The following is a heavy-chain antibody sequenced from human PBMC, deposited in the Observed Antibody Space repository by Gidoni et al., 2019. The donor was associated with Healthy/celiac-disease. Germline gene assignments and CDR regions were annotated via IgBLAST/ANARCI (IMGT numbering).Heavy chain of an antibody. V-gene: IGHV3-7*03. CDR3: ASLYYDFWSGRGFYGMDV. Sequence: EVRLVESGGGLVQPGGSLSICCPASGLTFRSYWTSWVRQAPGKGLEWVANIKIHRSGKYYVASVKGRFTISRDNDKNSLYLQMSSLRAEDTTVYYCASLYYDFWSGRGFYGMDVWGQGTTVTVSS. D-gene: IGHD3-3*01. CDR2: IKIHRSGK. J-gene: IGHJ6*02. CDR1: GLTFRSYW.